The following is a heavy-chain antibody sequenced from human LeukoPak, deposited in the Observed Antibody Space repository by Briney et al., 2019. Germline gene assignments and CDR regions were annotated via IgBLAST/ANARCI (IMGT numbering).Heavy chain of an antibody. CDR2: ISYDGSNK. V-gene: IGHV3-30*04. Sequence: GGSLRLSCAASGFTFSSYAMHWVRQAPGKGLEWVAVISYDGSNKYYADSVKGRFTISRDNSKNTLYLQMNSLRAEDTAVYYCAKDRGYSYGYEAYYGMDVWGQGTTVTVSS. D-gene: IGHD5-18*01. J-gene: IGHJ6*02. CDR1: GFTFSSYA. CDR3: AKDRGYSYGYEAYYGMDV.